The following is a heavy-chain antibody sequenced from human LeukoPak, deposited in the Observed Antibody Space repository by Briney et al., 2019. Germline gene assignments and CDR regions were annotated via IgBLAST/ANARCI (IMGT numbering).Heavy chain of an antibody. Sequence: ASVKVSCKAYGYTFTSYDINWVRQATGQGLEWMGWMNPNSGNTGYAQKFQGGVTMTRNTSISTAYMELRSLRSDDTAVYYCARDPVVSHFDYWGQGTLLTVSS. D-gene: IGHD2-15*01. CDR1: GYTFTSYD. V-gene: IGHV1-8*01. J-gene: IGHJ4*02. CDR2: MNPNSGNT. CDR3: ARDPVVSHFDY.